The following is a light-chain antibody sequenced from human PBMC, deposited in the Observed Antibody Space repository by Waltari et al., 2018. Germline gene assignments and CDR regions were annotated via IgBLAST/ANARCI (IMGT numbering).Light chain of an antibody. V-gene: IGKV3-11*01. CDR1: QSVSSN. Sequence: EIVMTQSPATLSVSPGERATLSCRASQSVSSNLAYYQQKPGQAPRLLIYDASNRATGIPARFSGSGSGTDFTLTISSLEPEDFAVYYCQQRSNWPPATFGQGTKVEIK. J-gene: IGKJ1*01. CDR3: QQRSNWPPAT. CDR2: DAS.